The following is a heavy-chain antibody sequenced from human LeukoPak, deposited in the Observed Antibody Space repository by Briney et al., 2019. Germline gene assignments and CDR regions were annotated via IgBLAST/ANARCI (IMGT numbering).Heavy chain of an antibody. Sequence: SETLSLTCTVSGVSISSGGYYWSWIRQHPGKGLEWIGYIYYSGSTYYNPSLKSRVTISVDTSKNQFSLKLSSVTAADTAVYYCARADYYDSRVDYWGQGTLVTVSS. CDR3: ARADYYDSRVDY. CDR2: IYYSGST. CDR1: GVSISSGGYY. V-gene: IGHV4-31*03. J-gene: IGHJ4*02. D-gene: IGHD3-22*01.